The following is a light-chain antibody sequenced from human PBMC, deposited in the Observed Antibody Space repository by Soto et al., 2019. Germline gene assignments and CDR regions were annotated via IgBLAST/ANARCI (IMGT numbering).Light chain of an antibody. V-gene: IGLV1-40*01. CDR2: ANN. CDR1: SSNIGAGYD. J-gene: IGLJ3*02. CDR3: QSYDNNLSAL. Sequence: QSVLTQPPSVSGAPGQRVTISCTGSSSNIGAGYDVHWYQQLPGTAPKLLIFANNRRPSEVPDRFSASKSGTSASLAITGLQPADEADYFCQSYDNNLSALFGGGTKLTVL.